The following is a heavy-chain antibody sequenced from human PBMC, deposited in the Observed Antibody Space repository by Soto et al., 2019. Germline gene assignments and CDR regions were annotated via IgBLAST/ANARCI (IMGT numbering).Heavy chain of an antibody. CDR1: GYTFTTYG. D-gene: IGHD6-6*01. CDR2: ISGYDGHT. V-gene: IGHV1-18*01. CDR3: ARVGSASSPMDY. Sequence: QVQLVQSGAEVRKPGASVKVSCKTSGYTFTTYGISWVRQAPGQGLEWMGWISGYDGHTNYGQKLQGRVTMTTDTSTSTAYMELRSLRSDDTAVYYCARVGSASSPMDYWGPGTLVTVSS. J-gene: IGHJ4*02.